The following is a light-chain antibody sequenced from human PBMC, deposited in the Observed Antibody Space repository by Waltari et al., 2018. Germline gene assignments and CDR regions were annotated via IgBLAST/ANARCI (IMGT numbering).Light chain of an antibody. CDR3: QHYYNSPRT. Sequence: TCRASQASRDSLAWYQQKPGKAPKLLLYGASRLDSGVPFRFSGSGSGTDFTLTITSLQPEDFATYYCQHYYNSPRTFGQGTKGEVK. CDR1: QASRDS. CDR2: GAS. V-gene: IGKV1-NL1*01. J-gene: IGKJ1*01.